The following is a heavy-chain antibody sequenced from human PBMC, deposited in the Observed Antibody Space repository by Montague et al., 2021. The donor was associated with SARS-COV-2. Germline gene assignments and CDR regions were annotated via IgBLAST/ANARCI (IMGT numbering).Heavy chain of an antibody. CDR3: ARDGSLRFEILIGPRHYYYGMDV. D-gene: IGHD3-9*01. Sequence: SETLSLTCTVSGGSISNYYWSWIRQPAGKGLEWIGRIYASGNTNYNPSLKSRVTMSVDTSKNQFSLKLSFVTAADTAVYYCARDGSLRFEILIGPRHYYYGMDVWGQGTTVTVSS. J-gene: IGHJ6*02. CDR1: GGSISNYY. V-gene: IGHV4-4*07. CDR2: IYASGNT.